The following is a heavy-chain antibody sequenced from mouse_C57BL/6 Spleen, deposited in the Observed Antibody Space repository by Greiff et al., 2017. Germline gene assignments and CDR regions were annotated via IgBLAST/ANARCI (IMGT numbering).Heavy chain of an antibody. CDR3: VRQRGYYGSSYGAMDY. Sequence: EVHLVESGGGLVQPKGSLKLSCAASGFGFNTYAMNWVRQAPGKGLEWVARIRSKSNNYATYYADSVKDRFTISRDDSESMLYLQMNNLETEDTAMYYCVRQRGYYGSSYGAMDYWGQGTSVTVSS. J-gene: IGHJ4*01. CDR2: IRSKSNNYAT. V-gene: IGHV10-1*01. CDR1: GFGFNTYA. D-gene: IGHD1-1*01.